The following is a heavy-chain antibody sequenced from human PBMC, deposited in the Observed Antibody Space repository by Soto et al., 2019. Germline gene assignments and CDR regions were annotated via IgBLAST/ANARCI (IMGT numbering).Heavy chain of an antibody. CDR2: ISGSGGST. Sequence: VGSLRLSCAASGFTFSSYAMSWVRQAPGKGLEWVSAISGSGGSTYYADSVKGRFTISRDNSKNTLYLQMNSLRAEDTAVYYCAKDVSGYYGMDVWGQGTTVTVSS. J-gene: IGHJ6*02. CDR1: GFTFSSYA. V-gene: IGHV3-23*01. CDR3: AKDVSGYYGMDV. D-gene: IGHD3-10*01.